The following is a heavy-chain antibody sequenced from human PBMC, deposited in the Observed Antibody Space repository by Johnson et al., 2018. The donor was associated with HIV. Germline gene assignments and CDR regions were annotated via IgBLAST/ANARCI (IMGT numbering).Heavy chain of an antibody. J-gene: IGHJ3*02. V-gene: IGHV3-30*02. CDR1: GFTFSSYG. Sequence: QVQLVESGGGVVQPGGSLRLSCAASGFTFSSYGMHWVRQAPGKGLEWVAFIRYDGSNKYYADSVKGRFTISRDNSKNTLYLQMDSLRPEDTALYYCAKSTQASILRESGPYGAFDIWGRGTMVTVSS. CDR3: AKSTQASILRESGPYGAFDI. D-gene: IGHD3-10*01. CDR2: IRYDGSNK.